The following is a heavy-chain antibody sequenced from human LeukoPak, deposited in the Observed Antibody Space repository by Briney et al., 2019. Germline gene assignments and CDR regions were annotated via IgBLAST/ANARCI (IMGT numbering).Heavy chain of an antibody. CDR3: AKTLRDGYNYFDY. CDR2: ISGSGGST. CDR1: GFTFSSYA. V-gene: IGHV3-23*01. D-gene: IGHD5-24*01. J-gene: IGHJ4*02. Sequence: GGSVRLSCAASGFTFSSYAMSSVRQAPGKGLKWVSAISGSGGSTYYADSVKGRFTISRDNSKNTLYLQMNSLRAEDTAVYYCAKTLRDGYNYFDYWGQGTLVTVSS.